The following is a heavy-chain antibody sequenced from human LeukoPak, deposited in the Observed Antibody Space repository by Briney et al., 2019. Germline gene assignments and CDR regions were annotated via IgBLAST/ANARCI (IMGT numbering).Heavy chain of an antibody. J-gene: IGHJ4*02. CDR2: ISWNSGSI. D-gene: IGHD1-26*01. CDR1: GFTFDDYA. Sequence: PGGSLRLSCAASGFTFDDYAMHWVRRAPGKGLEWVSGISWNSGSIGYAGSVKGRFTISRDNAKNSLYLQMNSLRAEDTALYYCAKDFRLGVVGATITSGGFDYWGQGTLVTVSS. CDR3: AKDFRLGVVGATITSGGFDY. V-gene: IGHV3-9*01.